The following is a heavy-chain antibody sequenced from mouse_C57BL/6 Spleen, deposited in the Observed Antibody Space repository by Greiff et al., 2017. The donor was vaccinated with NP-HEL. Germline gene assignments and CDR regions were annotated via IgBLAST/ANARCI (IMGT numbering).Heavy chain of an antibody. D-gene: IGHD2-3*01. V-gene: IGHV1-55*01. J-gene: IGHJ1*03. CDR2: IYPGSGST. CDR1: GYTFTSYW. Sequence: QVQLQQPGAELVKPGASVKMSCKASGYTFTSYWITWVKQRPGQGLEWIGDIYPGSGSTNYNEKFKSKATLTVDTSSSTAYMQLSSLTSEDSAVYYCANYDGYYWYFGVWGTGTTVTVSS. CDR3: ANYDGYYWYFGV.